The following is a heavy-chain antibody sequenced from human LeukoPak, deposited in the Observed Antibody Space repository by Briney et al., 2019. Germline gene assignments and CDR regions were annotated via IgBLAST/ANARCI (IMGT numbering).Heavy chain of an antibody. Sequence: GVSLRLSCAASGFSLRSYAMIWVRQAPGKGLEWVSAISGSGTNTYYADAVKGRFTISRDNSKNTLDLQRNSLRAEDTAVYYCAKGGFDWFGDDYWGQGTLVTVSS. J-gene: IGHJ4*02. CDR1: GFSLRSYA. D-gene: IGHD3-10*01. CDR2: ISGSGTNT. CDR3: AKGGFDWFGDDY. V-gene: IGHV3-23*01.